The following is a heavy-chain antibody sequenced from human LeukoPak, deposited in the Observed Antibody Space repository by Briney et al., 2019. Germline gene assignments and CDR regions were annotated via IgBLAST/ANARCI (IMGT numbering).Heavy chain of an antibody. J-gene: IGHJ4*02. CDR3: AREKTGYSYGTGD. CDR2: IYYSGST. CDR1: GGSISSGSYY. D-gene: IGHD5-18*01. V-gene: IGHV4-39*07. Sequence: SETLSLTCTVSGGSISSGSYYWGWIRQPPGKGLEWIGSIYYSGSTYYNPSLKSRVIVSSDTSKNQFSLKLSSVTAADTAVYYCAREKTGYSYGTGDWGQGTLVTVSS.